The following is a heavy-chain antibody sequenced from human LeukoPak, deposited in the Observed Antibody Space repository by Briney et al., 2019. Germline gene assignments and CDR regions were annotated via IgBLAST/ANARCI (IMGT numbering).Heavy chain of an antibody. J-gene: IGHJ4*02. CDR1: GGSISSSSYY. D-gene: IGHD1-26*01. CDR3: ARQQWELPFDY. V-gene: IGHV4-39*01. Sequence: PSETLSLTCTVSGGSISSSSYYWGWIRQPPGKGLEWIGSIYYSGSTYYNPSLKSRVTISVDTSKNQFSLKLSSVTAADTAVYYCARQQWELPFDYWGQGTLVTVSS. CDR2: IYYSGST.